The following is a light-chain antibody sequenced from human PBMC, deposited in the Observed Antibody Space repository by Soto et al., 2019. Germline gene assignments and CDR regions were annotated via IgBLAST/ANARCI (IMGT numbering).Light chain of an antibody. CDR2: EVS. CDR1: SSDVGGYNY. Sequence: QSALTQPASVSGSPGQSITISCTGTSSDVGGYNYVSWYQQPPGKAPKLMIYEVSNRPSGISDRLSGSKSGNTASLTISGLQAEDEADYYCSSYTSSRTHVFGTGTKVTVL. V-gene: IGLV2-14*01. J-gene: IGLJ1*01. CDR3: SSYTSSRTHV.